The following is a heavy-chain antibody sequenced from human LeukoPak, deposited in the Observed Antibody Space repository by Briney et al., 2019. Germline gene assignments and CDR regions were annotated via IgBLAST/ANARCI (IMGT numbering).Heavy chain of an antibody. V-gene: IGHV3-23*01. CDR3: AKCSASYSNDAFDV. CDR2: IRGGGSNT. Sequence: GGSLRLSCAASGFTFNNYAMNWVRQAPGKGLEWVSYIRGGGSNTRYSDSVKGRFIISRDISKNILYLQMNGLRAEDTAIYYCAKCSASYSNDAFDVWGRGTMVTVSS. CDR1: GFTFNNYA. J-gene: IGHJ3*01. D-gene: IGHD3-10*02.